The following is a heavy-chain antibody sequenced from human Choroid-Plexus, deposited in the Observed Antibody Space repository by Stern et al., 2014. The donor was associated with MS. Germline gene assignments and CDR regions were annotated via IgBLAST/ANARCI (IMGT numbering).Heavy chain of an antibody. CDR2: ISYDGSDK. J-gene: IGHJ4*02. CDR1: GFTFSNFG. V-gene: IGHV3-30*18. Sequence: QVQLEESGGGVAQPGRPLILSCAASGFTFSNFGMHWVRQAQGQGMAWEALISYDGSDKYYADSVKGRFTIFRDNSKNTLYMHMNSLRAEDTAVYYCAKDRQWSTYFFDYWGQGSLVTVSS. CDR3: AKDRQWSTYFFDY. D-gene: IGHD2-15*01.